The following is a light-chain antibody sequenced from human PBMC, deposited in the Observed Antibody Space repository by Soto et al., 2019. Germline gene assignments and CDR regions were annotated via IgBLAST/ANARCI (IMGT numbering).Light chain of an antibody. CDR2: AVS. Sequence: QSVLTQPRSVSGSPGQSVTIPCTRTSSYIGPYDHVAWYQQHPGKAPKLIIFAVSKRPSGVPDRFSGSKSGNTASLTTSGLQAEDEADYYCSSYAGNYIYVFATGTKVTVL. CDR3: SSYAGNYIYV. J-gene: IGLJ1*01. CDR1: SSYIGPYDH. V-gene: IGLV2-11*01.